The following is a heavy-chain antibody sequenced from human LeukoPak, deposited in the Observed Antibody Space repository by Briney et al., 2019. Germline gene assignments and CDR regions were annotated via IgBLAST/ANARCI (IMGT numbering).Heavy chain of an antibody. D-gene: IGHD3-22*01. CDR1: GGSISGYY. V-gene: IGHV4-59*01. Sequence: PSETLSLTCTVSGGSISGYYWSWFRQPPGKGLEWIGYIYYSGSTNYNPSLRSRVTMSVDTSKNQFSLRLSSVIAADTAVYYCARDHRGDRAFDVWGQGTMVTVSS. CDR2: IYYSGST. CDR3: ARDHRGDRAFDV. J-gene: IGHJ3*01.